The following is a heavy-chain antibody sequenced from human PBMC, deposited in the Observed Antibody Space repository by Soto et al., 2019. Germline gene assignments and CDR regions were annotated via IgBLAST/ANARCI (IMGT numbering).Heavy chain of an antibody. D-gene: IGHD2-2*03. CDR2: MNPNSGNT. CDR1: GYTFTSYG. Sequence: GASVKVSCKASGYTFTSYGISWVRQAPGQGLEWMGWMNPNSGNTGYAQKFQGRVTMTRNTSISTAYMELSSLRSEDTAVYYCARRPGYCSSTSCYRPLDYWGQGTLVTVSS. J-gene: IGHJ4*02. CDR3: ARRPGYCSSTSCYRPLDY. V-gene: IGHV1-8*02.